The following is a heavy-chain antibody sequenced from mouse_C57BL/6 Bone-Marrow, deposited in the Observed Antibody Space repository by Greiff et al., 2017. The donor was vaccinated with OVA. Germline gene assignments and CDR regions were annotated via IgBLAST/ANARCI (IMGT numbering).Heavy chain of an antibody. Sequence: QVQLKQSGAELARPGASVKLSCKASGYTFTSYGIRWVKQRTGQGLEWIGEIYPRSGNTYYNEKFKGKATLTADKSSSTAYMELRSLTSEDSAVYFCAREDLNYYGSSYAMDYWGQGTAVTVSS. CDR1: GYTFTSYG. D-gene: IGHD1-1*01. CDR2: IYPRSGNT. J-gene: IGHJ4*01. V-gene: IGHV1-81*01. CDR3: AREDLNYYGSSYAMDY.